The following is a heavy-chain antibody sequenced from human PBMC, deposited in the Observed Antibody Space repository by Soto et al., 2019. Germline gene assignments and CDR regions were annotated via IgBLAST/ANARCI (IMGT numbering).Heavy chain of an antibody. CDR3: ARDKITDLFDY. D-gene: IGHD3-10*01. CDR2: INHSGST. V-gene: IGHV4-34*01. Sequence: TSETLSLTCAVYGGSFSCYYWTWIRQPPGTGLEWIGEINHSGSTNYNPSLKSRVTISVDTSKNQFSLKLTSVTAADTAVYYCARDKITDLFDYWGQGTLVTVSS. CDR1: GGSFSCYY. J-gene: IGHJ4*02.